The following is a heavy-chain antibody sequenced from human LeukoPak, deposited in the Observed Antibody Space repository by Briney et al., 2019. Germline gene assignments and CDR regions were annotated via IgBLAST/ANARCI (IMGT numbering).Heavy chain of an antibody. V-gene: IGHV3-23*01. CDR2: ITSGVGIT. CDR3: TRISDSTRVTAAFDV. D-gene: IGHD2-2*01. CDR1: GFTFSNYG. J-gene: IGHJ3*01. Sequence: PGGSLRLSCAASGFTFSNYGMNWVRQAPGEGLEWVSIITSGVGITYYADSVKGRFTISRDNSKNTLYLQMNSLRAEDTAVYYCTRISDSTRVTAAFDVWGQGTMVTVS.